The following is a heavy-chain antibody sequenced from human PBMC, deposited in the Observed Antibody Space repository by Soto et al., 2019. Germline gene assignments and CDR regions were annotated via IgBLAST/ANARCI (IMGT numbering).Heavy chain of an antibody. Sequence: ASVKVSCKVSGYTLTELSMHWVRQAPGKGLEWMGGFDPEDGETIYAQKFQGRVTMTEDTSTDTAYMELSSLRSEDTAVYYCATVGSPEDIVATTEGYYYYYYGMDVWGQGTTVTVSS. D-gene: IGHD5-12*01. CDR3: ATVGSPEDIVATTEGYYYYYYGMDV. CDR1: GYTLTELS. V-gene: IGHV1-24*01. J-gene: IGHJ6*02. CDR2: FDPEDGET.